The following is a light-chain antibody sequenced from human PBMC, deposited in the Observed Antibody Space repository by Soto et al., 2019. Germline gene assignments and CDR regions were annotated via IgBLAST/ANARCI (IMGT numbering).Light chain of an antibody. Sequence: ELVMTQSPATLSVSPGARATLSCRASQSVSSNLAWYQQKPGQAPRLLIYGASTRATGIPARFSGSGSGTEFTLTISSLQSEDFAVYYCQQYDNWPLFTFGQGAKLQIK. CDR2: GAS. J-gene: IGKJ2*01. V-gene: IGKV3-15*01. CDR3: QQYDNWPLFT. CDR1: QSVSSN.